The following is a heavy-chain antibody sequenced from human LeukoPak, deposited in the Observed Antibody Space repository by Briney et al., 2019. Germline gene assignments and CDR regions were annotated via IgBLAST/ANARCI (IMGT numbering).Heavy chain of an antibody. V-gene: IGHV4-39*01. CDR2: IYYSGST. J-gene: IGHJ4*02. Sequence: PSETLSLTCTVSGGSISSSSYYWGWIRQPPGKGPEWIGSIYYSGSTYYNPSLKSRVTISVDTSKNQFSLKLSSVTAADTAVYYCARQTGYFDYWGQGTLVTVSS. D-gene: IGHD3-9*01. CDR3: ARQTGYFDY. CDR1: GGSISSSSYY.